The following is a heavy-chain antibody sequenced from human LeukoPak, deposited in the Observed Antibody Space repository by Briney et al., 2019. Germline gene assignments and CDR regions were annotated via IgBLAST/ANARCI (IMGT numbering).Heavy chain of an antibody. J-gene: IGHJ6*03. D-gene: IGHD3-10*01. V-gene: IGHV1-18*01. Sequence: ASVKVSCKASGYTFTNYGFSWVRQAPGQGLKWMGWISTYNGNTNYAQKLQGRVTMTTDTSTSTAHMELRSLRSDDTAVYYCARGLWFGEYPGYMDVWGKGTTVTVSS. CDR3: ARGLWFGEYPGYMDV. CDR1: GYTFTNYG. CDR2: ISTYNGNT.